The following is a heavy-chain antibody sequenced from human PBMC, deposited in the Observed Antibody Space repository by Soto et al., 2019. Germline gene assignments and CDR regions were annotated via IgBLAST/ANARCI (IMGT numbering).Heavy chain of an antibody. CDR1: GGFVTSGSYY. CDR2: MSHSGGT. CDR3: ARVERGTATTVVDAFDI. V-gene: IGHV4-61*01. Sequence: SATLSLTCAVSGGFVTSGSYYWSWIRQPPGKGMEWIGEMSHSGGTHFNPSLKSRVTISVDTSKNQFTLKMSSVTAADTALYYCARVERGTATTVVDAFDIWGPGTMVTVSS. J-gene: IGHJ3*02. D-gene: IGHD1-1*01.